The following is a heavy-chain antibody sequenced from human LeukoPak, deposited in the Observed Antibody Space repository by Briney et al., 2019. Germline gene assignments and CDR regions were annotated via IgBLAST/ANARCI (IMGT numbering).Heavy chain of an antibody. D-gene: IGHD6-13*01. Sequence: PSETLSLTCTVSGGSISSSSYYWGWIRQPPGKGLEWIGYIYYSGSTNYNPSLKSRVTISVDTSKNQFSLKLSSVTAADTAVYYCARVPGGAAAGPRYYYYYMDVWGKGTTVTVSS. CDR1: GGSISSSSYY. V-gene: IGHV4-61*05. J-gene: IGHJ6*03. CDR3: ARVPGGAAAGPRYYYYYMDV. CDR2: IYYSGST.